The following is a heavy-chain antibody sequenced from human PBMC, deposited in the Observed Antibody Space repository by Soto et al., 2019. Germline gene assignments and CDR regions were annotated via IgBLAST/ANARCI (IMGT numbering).Heavy chain of an antibody. J-gene: IGHJ2*01. CDR3: ARFNWYFDL. CDR1: GGSISSYY. CDR2: IYYSGRT. V-gene: IGHV4-59*08. Sequence: QVQLQESGPGLVKPSETLSLTCTVSGGSISSYYWSWIRQPPGKGLEWVGYIYYSGRTNYNPSLKSRVTISVDTSKTQFSLKLSSVTAADTAVYYCARFNWYFDLWGRGTLVTVSS.